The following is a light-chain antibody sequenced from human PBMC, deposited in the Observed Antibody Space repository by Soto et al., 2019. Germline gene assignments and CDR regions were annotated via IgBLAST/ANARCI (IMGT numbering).Light chain of an antibody. Sequence: DVQMTQSPSSLSASVGDRVTITCRASQGIAPYLAWFQQKPGKVPKLLIYATSTLQSGVPSRFSGSGSGPDFTLTISSLKREDVATYYCQKYNSAPLTFGGGPRWLSN. CDR3: QKYNSAPLT. J-gene: IGKJ4*01. CDR1: QGIAPY. V-gene: IGKV1-27*01. CDR2: ATS.